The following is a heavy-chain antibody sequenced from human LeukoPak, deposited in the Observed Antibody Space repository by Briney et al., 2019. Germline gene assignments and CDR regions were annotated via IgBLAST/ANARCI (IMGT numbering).Heavy chain of an antibody. Sequence: GGSLRLSCAASGFTFSSYGMHWVRQAPGKGLEWVAVVWFDGTNKYYADSVRGRFTISRDNSKNTLYLQMSSLRAEDTAAYYCARGHNTGSYRIYFDYWGQGTRVTVSS. CDR2: VWFDGTNK. J-gene: IGHJ4*02. CDR3: ARGHNTGSYRIYFDY. D-gene: IGHD1-26*01. V-gene: IGHV3-33*01. CDR1: GFTFSSYG.